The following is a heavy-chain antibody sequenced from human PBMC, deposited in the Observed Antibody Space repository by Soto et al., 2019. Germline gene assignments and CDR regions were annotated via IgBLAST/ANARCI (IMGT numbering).Heavy chain of an antibody. D-gene: IGHD2-15*01. CDR3: VRELKSAAAYDAFAI. CDR2: IDYIARD. Sequence: WACQQTGKGMEWIGYIDYIARDYYNPSLKSRVTTSVDTSKNQFSLRMSSVTVADTATYYCVRELKSAAAYDAFAIWGSGTVVT. V-gene: IGHV4-31*02. J-gene: IGHJ3*02.